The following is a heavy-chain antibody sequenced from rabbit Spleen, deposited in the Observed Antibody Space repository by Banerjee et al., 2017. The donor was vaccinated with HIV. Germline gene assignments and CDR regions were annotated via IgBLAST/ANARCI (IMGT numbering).Heavy chain of an antibody. CDR3: ARDLTGIIGWNFYL. D-gene: IGHD1-1*01. CDR2: INTYTVKS. Sequence: QQQLVESGGGLVKPGASLTLTCKASGFSFSDRDVMCWVRQAPGKGLEWIACINTYTVKSVSASWATGRFTFSRTSSTTVTLQMTSLTAADTAAYFCARDLTGIIGWNFYLWGPGTLVTVS. J-gene: IGHJ4*01. V-gene: IGHV1S45*01. CDR1: GFSFSDRDV.